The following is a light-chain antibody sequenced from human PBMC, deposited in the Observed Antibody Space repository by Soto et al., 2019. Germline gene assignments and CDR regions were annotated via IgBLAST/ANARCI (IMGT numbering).Light chain of an antibody. J-gene: IGKJ1*01. CDR1: QSVSSNY. CDR2: GAS. CDR3: QQYGSSPWT. Sequence: EIVLTQSPGTLSLSPGERATLSCRASQSVSSNYLAWYQQKPGQAPRPLIYGASSRATGIPDRFSGSGAGTAFTLIISRLESEDFAVYYCQQYGSSPWTFGQGTKVEIK. V-gene: IGKV3-20*01.